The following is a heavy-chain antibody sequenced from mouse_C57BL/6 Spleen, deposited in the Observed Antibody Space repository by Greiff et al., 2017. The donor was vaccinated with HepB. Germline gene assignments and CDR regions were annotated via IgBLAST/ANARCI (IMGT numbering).Heavy chain of an antibody. CDR1: GYTFTSYW. D-gene: IGHD1-1*01. CDR2: INPSSGYT. J-gene: IGHJ4*01. V-gene: IGHV1-7*01. Sequence: QVQLKESGAELAKPGASVELSCKASGYTFTSYWMHWVKQRPGQGLEWIGYINPSSGYTKYNQKFKDKATLTADKSSSTAYMQLSSLTYEDSAVYYCARGLLRFYYAMDYWGQGTSVTVSS. CDR3: ARGLLRFYYAMDY.